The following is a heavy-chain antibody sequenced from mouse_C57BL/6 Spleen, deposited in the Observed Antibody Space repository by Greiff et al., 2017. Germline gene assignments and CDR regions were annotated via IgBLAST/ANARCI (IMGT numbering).Heavy chain of an antibody. CDR1: GFTFSSYA. CDR2: ISDGGSYT. V-gene: IGHV5-4*01. J-gene: IGHJ2*01. CDR3: ARERPFDY. Sequence: EVKVEESGGGLVKPGGSLKLSCAASGFTFSSYAMSWVRQTPEKRLEWVATISDGGSYTYYPDNVKGRFTISRDNAKNNLYLQMSHLKAEDTAMYYCARERPFDYWGQGTTRTVSS.